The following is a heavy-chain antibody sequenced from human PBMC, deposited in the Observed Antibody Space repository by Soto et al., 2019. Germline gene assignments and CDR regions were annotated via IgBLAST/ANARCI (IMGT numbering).Heavy chain of an antibody. CDR3: ARGGYCSGGSCYSVY. Sequence: VQLVESGGGLVKPGGSLRLSCAASGFTFSSYSMNWVRQAPGKGLEWVSSISSSSSYIYYADSVKGRFTISRDNAKNSLYLQMNSLRAEDTAVYYCARGGYCSGGSCYSVYWGQGTLVTVSS. CDR1: GFTFSSYS. J-gene: IGHJ4*02. D-gene: IGHD2-15*01. V-gene: IGHV3-21*01. CDR2: ISSSSSYI.